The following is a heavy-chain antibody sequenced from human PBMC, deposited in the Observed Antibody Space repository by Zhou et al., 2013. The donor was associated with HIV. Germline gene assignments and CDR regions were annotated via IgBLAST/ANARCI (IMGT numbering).Heavy chain of an antibody. V-gene: IGHV1-69*05. CDR2: ITPIFRRA. D-gene: IGHD1-7*01. J-gene: IGHJ5*02. CDR1: GGPFNNNI. Sequence: QVQLVQSGAEVRKPGSSVKVSCKASGGPFNNNIINWVRQAPGQGLEWMGRITPIFRRANFAQKFQGRVTITTDESTSTAYMDLSSLRSEDTAMYYCAIKGTENRGWFDPWGQGTLVTVSS. CDR3: AIKGTENRGWFDP.